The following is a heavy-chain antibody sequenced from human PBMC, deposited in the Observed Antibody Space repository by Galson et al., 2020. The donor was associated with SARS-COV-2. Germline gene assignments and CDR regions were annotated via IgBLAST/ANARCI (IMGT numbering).Heavy chain of an antibody. CDR3: ARDRYPIGYYYYTMDV. J-gene: IGHJ6*02. Sequence: ASVKVSCKASGYTFTSYGISWVRQAPGQGLEWMGLISAYNGDTSYAQKFQGRVTMTTDTSTSTAYMELRSLRSDDTTVYYCARDRYPIGYYYYTMDVWGQGTTVTVSS. D-gene: IGHD1-20*01. CDR1: GYTFTSYG. V-gene: IGHV1-18*01. CDR2: ISAYNGDT.